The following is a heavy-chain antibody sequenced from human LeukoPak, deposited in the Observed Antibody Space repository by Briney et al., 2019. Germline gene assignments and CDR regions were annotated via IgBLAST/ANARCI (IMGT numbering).Heavy chain of an antibody. CDR2: FYHGGST. V-gene: IGHV4-30-2*01. CDR1: GGSITGGGYS. CDR3: ARGPSVSWFDP. Sequence: PSETLSLTCTVSGGSITGGGYSWSWIRQAPGKGLEWIGYFYHGGSTSYNPSLRSRVTISVDRSKNQFSLKLTSVTAADTAVYYCARGPSVSWFDPWGQGTLVTVSS. J-gene: IGHJ5*02. D-gene: IGHD5/OR15-5a*01.